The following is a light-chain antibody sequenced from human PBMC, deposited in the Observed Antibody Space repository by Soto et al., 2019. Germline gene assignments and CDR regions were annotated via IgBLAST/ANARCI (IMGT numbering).Light chain of an antibody. Sequence: QAVVTQQPSASGTPGQRVTISCSGSSSNIGSNYVSWYQHLPGAAPKLLIYRSDQRPSGVPDRFSGSKSGTSASLAISGLRSEDEADYFCAVRDDSLSGHWVFGGGTQLTVL. CDR1: SSNIGSNY. V-gene: IGLV1-47*01. CDR3: AVRDDSLSGHWV. J-gene: IGLJ3*02. CDR2: RSD.